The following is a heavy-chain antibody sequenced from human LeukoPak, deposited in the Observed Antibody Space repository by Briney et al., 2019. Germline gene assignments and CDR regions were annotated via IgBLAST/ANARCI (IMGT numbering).Heavy chain of an antibody. CDR1: GGSFSGYY. CDR2: IYYSGST. V-gene: IGHV4-59*08. Sequence: SETLSLTCAVYGGSFSGYYWSWIRQPPGKGLEWIGYIYYSGSTNYNPSLKSRVTISVDTSKNQFSLKLSSVTAADTAVYYCARLGAAQGANYFDYWGQGTLVTVSS. D-gene: IGHD6-6*01. J-gene: IGHJ4*02. CDR3: ARLGAAQGANYFDY.